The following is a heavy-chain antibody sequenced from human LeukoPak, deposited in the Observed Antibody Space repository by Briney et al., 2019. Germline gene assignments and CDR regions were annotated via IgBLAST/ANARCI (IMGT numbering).Heavy chain of an antibody. J-gene: IGHJ4*02. CDR2: INHSGST. Sequence: SETLSLTCAVYGGSFSGYYWSWIRQPPGKGLEWIGEINHSGSTNYNPSLKSRVTMSVDTSKNQVSLKLTSVTAADTAVYYCARGVAKTAFDYWGQGTLVTVSS. V-gene: IGHV4-34*01. CDR1: GGSFSGYY. D-gene: IGHD2-15*01. CDR3: ARGVAKTAFDY.